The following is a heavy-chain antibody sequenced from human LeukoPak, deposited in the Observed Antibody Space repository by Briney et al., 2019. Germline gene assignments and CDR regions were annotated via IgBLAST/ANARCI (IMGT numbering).Heavy chain of an antibody. Sequence: SETLSLTCTVSGGSISSYYWSWIRQPPGKGLEWIGYIYYSGSTNYNPSLKSRVTISVDTSKNHFSLKLSSVTAADTAVYYCARLRTASWYFDLWGRGTLVTVSS. CDR1: GGSISSYY. V-gene: IGHV4-59*08. CDR3: ARLRTASWYFDL. CDR2: IYYSGST. J-gene: IGHJ2*01.